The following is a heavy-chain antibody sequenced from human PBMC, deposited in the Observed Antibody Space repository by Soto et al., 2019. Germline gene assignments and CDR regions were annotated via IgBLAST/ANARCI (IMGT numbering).Heavy chain of an antibody. Sequence: PGGSLRLSCAASGLIFSDYHMDWVRQAPGKGLKWVGRIRRKANSYTTEYAASVKGRFTISRDDSKNSLYLQMNSLKSEDTAVYYCAMLGGWSGGSSGMDVWGQGTTVTVSS. J-gene: IGHJ6*02. CDR3: AMLGGWSGGSSGMDV. D-gene: IGHD6-19*01. CDR1: GLIFSDYH. CDR2: IRRKANSYTT. V-gene: IGHV3-72*01.